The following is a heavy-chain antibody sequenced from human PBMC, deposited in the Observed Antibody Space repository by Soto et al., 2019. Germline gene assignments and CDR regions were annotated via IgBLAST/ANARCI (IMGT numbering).Heavy chain of an antibody. V-gene: IGHV2-5*02. CDR1: GFSLSTSGVG. J-gene: IGHJ6*02. D-gene: IGHD6-13*01. CDR3: AHSPRIAAAGTYYYYYGMDV. Sequence: XGPTLVNPTQTLTLTCTFSGFSLSTSGVGVGWVRQPPGKALEWLALIYWDDDKRYSPSLKSRLTITKDTSKNQVVLTMTNMDPVDTATYYCAHSPRIAAAGTYYYYYGMDVWGQGTTVTVSS. CDR2: IYWDDDK.